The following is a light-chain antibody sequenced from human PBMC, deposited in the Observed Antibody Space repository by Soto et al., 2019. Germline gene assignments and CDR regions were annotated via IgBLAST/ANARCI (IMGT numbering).Light chain of an antibody. J-gene: IGKJ5*01. CDR3: QKYNSALSIT. V-gene: IGKV1-27*01. CDR1: QGISNY. Sequence: DIPMTQSPSSLSASVGDRVTITCRASQGISNYLAWYQQKPGKVPKLLIYAASTLQSGAPSRFSGSGSGTDFTLTISSLQPEDVATYYCQKYNSALSITFGQGTRLEIK. CDR2: AAS.